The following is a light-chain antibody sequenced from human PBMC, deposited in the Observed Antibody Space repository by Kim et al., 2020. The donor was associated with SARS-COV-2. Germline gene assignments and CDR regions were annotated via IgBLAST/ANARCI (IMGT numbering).Light chain of an antibody. J-gene: IGKJ5*01. CDR1: EGINQY. CDR2: AAS. CDR3: QQYTAYPVT. V-gene: IGKV1-16*02. Sequence: DIHMTQSPSSVSASVGGTVTITCRASEGINQYLAWFQQKPGSAPRSLIYAASSLQSGVPSKFSGSGSGTDFTLTISSLEPEDFATYYCQQYTAYPVTFGQGTRLEIK.